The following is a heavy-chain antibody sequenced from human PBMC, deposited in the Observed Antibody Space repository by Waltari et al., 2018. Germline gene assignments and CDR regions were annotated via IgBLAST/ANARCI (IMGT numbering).Heavy chain of an antibody. J-gene: IGHJ3*02. CDR2: IYYSGST. CDR3: ARDKGRAFDI. Sequence: QVQLQESGPGLVKPSQTLYLTCTVSGGSISSGGYYWSWIRQHPRKGLEWIGYIYYSGSTYYNPSLKSRVTISVDTSKNQFSLKLSSVTAAYTAVYYCARDKGRAFDIWGQGTMVTVSS. CDR1: GGSISSGGYY. V-gene: IGHV4-31*03.